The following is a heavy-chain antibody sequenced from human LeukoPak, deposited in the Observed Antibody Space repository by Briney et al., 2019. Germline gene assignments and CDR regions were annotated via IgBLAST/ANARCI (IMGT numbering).Heavy chain of an antibody. V-gene: IGHV4-34*01. Sequence: PLETLSLTCAVYGGSFSGYYWSWIRQPPGKGLEWIGEINHSGSTNYNPSLKSRVTISVGTSKNQFSLKLSSVTAADTAVYYCARGSSRNCSSTSCYGMDVWGQGTTVTVSS. CDR3: ARGSSRNCSSTSCYGMDV. CDR1: GGSFSGYY. D-gene: IGHD2-2*01. J-gene: IGHJ6*02. CDR2: INHSGST.